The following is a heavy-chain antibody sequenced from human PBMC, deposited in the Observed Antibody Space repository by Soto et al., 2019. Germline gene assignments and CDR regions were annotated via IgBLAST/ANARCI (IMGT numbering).Heavy chain of an antibody. J-gene: IGHJ4*02. CDR1: GFTFSSYG. V-gene: IGHV3-33*01. CDR2: IWYDGSDR. CDR3: ARDLGGYALGYYFDY. D-gene: IGHD2-2*01. Sequence: PVGSLRLSCAASGFTFSSYGMHWVRQAPGKGLEWVANIWYDGSDRYYADSVRGRFTISRDNSKKTLYSEMDSLGAEDTAAYYCARDLGGYALGYYFDYWGQGTQVTVSS.